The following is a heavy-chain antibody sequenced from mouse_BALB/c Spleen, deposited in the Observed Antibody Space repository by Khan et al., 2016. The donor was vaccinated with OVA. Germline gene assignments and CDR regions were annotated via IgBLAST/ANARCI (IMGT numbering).Heavy chain of an antibody. CDR3: ARYKYDNHYYAMDY. V-gene: IGHV1-7*01. D-gene: IGHD2-10*02. J-gene: IGHJ4*01. Sequence: QVQLKQSGAELAKPGASVKMSCKASGYTFTSYWMPWVKQRPGQGLEWIGYINPSTGYTEYNQKFKDKATLTAEKSCTPAYMQLSSLTSEDSAIYYCARYKYDNHYYAMDYWGQGTSVTVSS. CDR1: GYTFTSYW. CDR2: INPSTGYT.